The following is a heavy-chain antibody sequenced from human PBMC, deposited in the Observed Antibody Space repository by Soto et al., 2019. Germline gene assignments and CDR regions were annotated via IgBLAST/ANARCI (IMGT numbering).Heavy chain of an antibody. CDR3: ERGGVSTPAFDY. V-gene: IGHV5-51*01. D-gene: IGHD3-16*01. CDR2: IYTSDYEN. CDR1: GYNFTGYW. J-gene: IGHJ4*02. Sequence: PGESLKISCHGSGYNFTGYWMDWVRQIPGKGLELMGIIYTSDYENRYRPSFHVQVPISADKYISSASLQWRSLRAWDTDMYFCERGGVSTPAFDYWGQGTPVTVSS.